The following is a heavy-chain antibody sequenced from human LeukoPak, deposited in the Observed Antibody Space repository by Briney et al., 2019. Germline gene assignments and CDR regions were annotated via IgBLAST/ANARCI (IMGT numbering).Heavy chain of an antibody. V-gene: IGHV3-23*01. J-gene: IGHJ1*01. CDR1: GFTFASYG. Sequence: GGSLRLSCAASGFTFASYGMSWVRQAPGKGLEWVSFITTNGGRTSYADSVEGRFTISRDNPRNTLYMQMNSLRDEDTAVYYCAIMHGYYNGTGYWVQWGQGTLVTVSS. CDR2: ITTNGGRT. D-gene: IGHD3-9*01. CDR3: AIMHGYYNGTGYWVQ.